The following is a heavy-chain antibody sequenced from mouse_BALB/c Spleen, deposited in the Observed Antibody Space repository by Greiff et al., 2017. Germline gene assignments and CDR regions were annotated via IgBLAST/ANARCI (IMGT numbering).Heavy chain of an antibody. CDR1: GFTFSSYG. CDR2: ISSGGSYT. J-gene: IGHJ4*01. V-gene: IGHV5-6*01. D-gene: IGHD2-4*01. Sequence: EVHLVESGGDLVKPGGSLKLSCAASGFTFSSYGMSWVRQTPDKRLEWVATISSGGSYTYYPDSVKGRFTISRDNAKNTLYLQMSSLKSEDTAMYYCARRGITTKAMDYWGQGTSVTVSS. CDR3: ARRGITTKAMDY.